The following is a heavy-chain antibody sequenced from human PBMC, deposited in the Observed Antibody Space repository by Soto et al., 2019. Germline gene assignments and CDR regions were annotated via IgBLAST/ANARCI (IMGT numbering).Heavy chain of an antibody. CDR2: IHPSGDT. CDR3: SRGRDPHTGGRT. J-gene: IGHJ5*02. Sequence: QVQLQQWGAGLLKPSEPLYLTCAVHSGSVSSYYCTWTRQPPGKGLEWIGEIHPSGDTDYNPSLSNRVTIALETSKSQFSLRLTSVTAADTAVYFCSRGRDPHTGGRTWGQGTLVTVSS. D-gene: IGHD3-16*01. V-gene: IGHV4-34*02. CDR1: SGSVSSYY.